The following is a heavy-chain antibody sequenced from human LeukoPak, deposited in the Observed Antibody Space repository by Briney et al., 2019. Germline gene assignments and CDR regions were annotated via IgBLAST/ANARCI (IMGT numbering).Heavy chain of an antibody. V-gene: IGHV1-46*01. CDR1: GYTFTNNY. CDR2: INPSSGDT. Sequence: AASVKVSCKASGYTFTNNYIHWVRRAPGQGLEWVGIINPSSGDTSYAQKFQGRATMTRDMSTSTVYMDLSSLRSEDTAVYYCARGTPRPATALDYWGQGTLVTVSS. D-gene: IGHD6-6*01. J-gene: IGHJ4*02. CDR3: ARGTPRPATALDY.